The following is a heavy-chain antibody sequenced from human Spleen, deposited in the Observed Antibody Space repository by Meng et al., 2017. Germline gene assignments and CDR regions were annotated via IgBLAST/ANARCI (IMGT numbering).Heavy chain of an antibody. CDR2: IYARGRI. CDR3: AGLFYYFDY. J-gene: IGHJ4*02. Sequence: LRLSCTVSGGSISSGDYYWSWIRQPAGKGLEWIGRIYARGRIDYNPSLMSRVTISVDTSKNQFSLKLSSVTAADTAVYYCAGLFYYFDYWGQGTLVTVSS. D-gene: IGHD3-9*01. V-gene: IGHV4-61*02. CDR1: GGSISSGDYY.